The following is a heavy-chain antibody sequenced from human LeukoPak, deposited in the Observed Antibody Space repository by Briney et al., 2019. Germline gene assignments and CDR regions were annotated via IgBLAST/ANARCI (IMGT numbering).Heavy chain of an antibody. J-gene: IGHJ6*02. D-gene: IGHD5-12*01. V-gene: IGHV4-31*03. CDR1: GGSISSGGYY. Sequence: SETLSLTCTVSGGSISSGGYYWSWIRQHPGKGLEWIGYIYYSGSTYYNPSLKSRVTISVDTSKNQFSLKLSSVTAADTAVYYCARDVLVATLGYYGMDVWGQGTTVTVSS. CDR3: ARDVLVATLGYYGMDV. CDR2: IYYSGST.